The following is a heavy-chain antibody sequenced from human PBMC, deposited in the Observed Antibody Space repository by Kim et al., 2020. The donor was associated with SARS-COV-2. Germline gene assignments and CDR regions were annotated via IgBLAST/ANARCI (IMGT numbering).Heavy chain of an antibody. J-gene: IGHJ4*02. CDR2: IYHSGTT. V-gene: IGHV4-31*03. Sequence: SETLSLTCTVSGGSISTGGFYWSWLRQHPEKGLEWIGYIYHSGTTKYNPSLGSRVTISVDTSNNQFSLKLTSVTAADTAVYYCARDGPGGGQFDYWGQGNRVTVSS. CDR3: ARDGPGGGQFDY. D-gene: IGHD1-26*01. CDR1: GGSISTGGFY.